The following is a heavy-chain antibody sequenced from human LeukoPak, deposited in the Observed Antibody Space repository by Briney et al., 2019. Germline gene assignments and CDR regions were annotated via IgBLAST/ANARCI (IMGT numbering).Heavy chain of an antibody. D-gene: IGHD3-22*01. CDR2: ISGSGGST. V-gene: IGHV3-23*01. CDR3: AKDEEPGYYDTSGYYDY. Sequence: GGSLRLSCAASGLTFSDYYMSWVRQAPGKGLEWVSAISGSGGSTYYADSVEGRFTISRDNSKNTLYLQMNSLRAEDTAIYYCAKDEEPGYYDTSGYYDYWGQGTLVTVSS. J-gene: IGHJ4*02. CDR1: GLTFSDYY.